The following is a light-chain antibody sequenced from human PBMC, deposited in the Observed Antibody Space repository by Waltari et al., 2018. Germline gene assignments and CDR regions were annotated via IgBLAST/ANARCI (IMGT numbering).Light chain of an antibody. CDR3: STWDDNLKGV. J-gene: IGLJ2*01. Sequence: QSVLTQPPSASGTPGQGIIIPCSGSSYNIGSHSVHWYQQLPGTAPKILIYISKQRPSGVPDRFSGSVSATSASLAISGLQVEDEADYYCSTWDDNLKGVFGGGTKLTVL. V-gene: IGLV1-44*01. CDR1: SYNIGSHS. CDR2: ISK.